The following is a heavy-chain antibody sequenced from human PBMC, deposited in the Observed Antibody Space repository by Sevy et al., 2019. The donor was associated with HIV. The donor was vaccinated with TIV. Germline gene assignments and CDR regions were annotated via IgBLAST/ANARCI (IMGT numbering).Heavy chain of an antibody. J-gene: IGHJ4*02. CDR2: ISSSGTTL. Sequence: PGGSLRLSCAASGLTFSDYYMSWIRQAPGKGLEWLSYISSSGTTLYSADSVKGRFAISRDNAKNSLYLQMNSLRAEDTAVYFCVGRRYSYTYSWSYHFDYWGQGALVTVSS. CDR3: VGRRYSYTYSWSYHFDY. V-gene: IGHV3-11*01. D-gene: IGHD5-18*01. CDR1: GLTFSDYY.